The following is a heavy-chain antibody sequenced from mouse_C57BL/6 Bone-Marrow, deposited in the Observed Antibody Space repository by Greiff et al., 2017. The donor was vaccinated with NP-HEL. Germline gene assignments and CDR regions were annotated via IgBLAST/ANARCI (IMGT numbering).Heavy chain of an antibody. J-gene: IGHJ3*01. CDR2: IRLKSDNYAT. CDR3: TGTIAITREFAY. D-gene: IGHD2-12*01. Sequence: EVKLQESGGGLVQPGGSMKLSCVASGFTFSNYWMNWVRQSPEKGLEWVAQIRLKSDNYATHYAESVKGRFTISRDDSKSSVYLQMNNLRAEDTGIYYCTGTIAITREFAYWGQGTLVTVSA. V-gene: IGHV6-3*01. CDR1: GFTFSNYW.